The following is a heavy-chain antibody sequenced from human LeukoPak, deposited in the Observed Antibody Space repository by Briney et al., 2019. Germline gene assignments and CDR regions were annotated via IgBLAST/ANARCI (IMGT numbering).Heavy chain of an antibody. V-gene: IGHV3-11*04. CDR3: ARRRDYYYYMDV. CDR1: GFIFSDYD. J-gene: IGHJ6*03. Sequence: PGGHLRLSCAASGFIFSDYDMRWIRQAPGKGLEWVSHISRSGGTTCYADSVKGRFTISRDNAKNSLYLQMDSLRVEDTAVYYCARRRDYYYYMDVWGKGTTVTVPS. CDR2: ISRSGGTT.